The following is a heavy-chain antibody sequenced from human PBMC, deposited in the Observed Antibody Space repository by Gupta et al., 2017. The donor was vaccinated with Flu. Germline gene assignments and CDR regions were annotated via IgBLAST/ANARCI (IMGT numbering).Heavy chain of an antibody. Sequence: NSSDIAYADSVKGRFTVSRDNAKKALFLEMNSLRPEDTALYYCTKDYAPSYDYLTNNWFDTWGQGTQVTVSS. V-gene: IGHV3-9*01. D-gene: IGHD4-17*01. J-gene: IGHJ5*02. CDR2: NSSDI. CDR3: TKDYAPSYDYLTNNWFDT.